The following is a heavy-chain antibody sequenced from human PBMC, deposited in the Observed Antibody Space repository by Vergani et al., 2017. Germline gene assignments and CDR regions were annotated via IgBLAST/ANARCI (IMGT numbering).Heavy chain of an antibody. CDR3: AKKARSCSSTSCYMFYYYYYMDV. J-gene: IGHJ6*03. D-gene: IGHD2-2*02. CDR2: ISSSGSTI. Sequence: EVQLVESGGGLVQPGGSLRLSCAASGFTFSSYEMNWVRQAPGKGLEWVSYISSSGSTIYYADSVKGRFTISRDNAKNSLYLQMNSLRAEDTAVYYCAKKARSCSSTSCYMFYYYYYMDVWGKGTTVTVSS. V-gene: IGHV3-48*03. CDR1: GFTFSSYE.